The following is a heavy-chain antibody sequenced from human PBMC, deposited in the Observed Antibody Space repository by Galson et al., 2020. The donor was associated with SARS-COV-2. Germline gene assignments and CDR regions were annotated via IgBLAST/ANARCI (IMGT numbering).Heavy chain of an antibody. CDR1: GYTFTSYG. D-gene: IGHD3-10*01. CDR2: ISAYNDNT. V-gene: IGHV1-18*01. Sequence: ASVTVSCKASGYTFTSYGISWLRQAPGQRLEWMGWISAYNDNTKYAQNLQGRVTMTTDTSTATAYMELRSLRSDDTAVFYCARTDTIEYYYGLGTERLVDYWGEGTLVTVSS. J-gene: IGHJ4*02. CDR3: ARTDTIEYYYGLGTERLVDY.